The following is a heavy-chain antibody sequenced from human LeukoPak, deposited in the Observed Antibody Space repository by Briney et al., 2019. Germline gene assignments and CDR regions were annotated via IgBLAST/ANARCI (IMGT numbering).Heavy chain of an antibody. D-gene: IGHD4-23*01. V-gene: IGHV4-61*02. CDR2: ISTSGST. CDR3: ARAGTTVVTEPFDY. J-gene: IGHJ4*02. Sequence: SETLSLTCTVSGGSISSGNYYWSWIRQPAGKGLEWIGRISTSGSTNYNPSLKSRVTISVDTSKSQFSLKLSSVTAADTAVYYCARAGTTVVTEPFDYWGQGTLVTVSS. CDR1: GGSISSGNYY.